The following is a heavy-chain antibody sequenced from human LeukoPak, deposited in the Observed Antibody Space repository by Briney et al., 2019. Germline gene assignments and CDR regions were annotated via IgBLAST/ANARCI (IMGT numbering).Heavy chain of an antibody. D-gene: IGHD6-19*01. V-gene: IGHV3-74*01. CDR1: GFTFSKYW. J-gene: IGHJ4*02. CDR3: ATKQWLAPPPDS. Sequence: GGSLGLSCAASGFTFSKYWMLWVRQAPGKGLESVSRINTDGTVTTYADSVKGRFTVPRDNADNTMFLQMNSVRDEDTAVYYCATKQWLAPPPDSWGQGTPVTVSS. CDR2: INTDGTVT.